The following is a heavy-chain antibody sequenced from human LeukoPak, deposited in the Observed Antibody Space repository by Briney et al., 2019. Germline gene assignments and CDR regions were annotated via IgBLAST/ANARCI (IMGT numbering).Heavy chain of an antibody. D-gene: IGHD1-1*01. CDR2: INPSGGST. V-gene: IGHV1-46*01. Sequence: ASVKVSCKASGGTFSSYAISWVRQAPGQGLEWMGIINPSGGSTSYAQKFQGRVTMTRDMSTSTVYMELSSLRSEDTAVYYCARDSRWNDAVNLWLEGPDYWGQGTLVTVSS. CDR1: GGTFSSYA. CDR3: ARDSRWNDAVNLWLEGPDY. J-gene: IGHJ4*02.